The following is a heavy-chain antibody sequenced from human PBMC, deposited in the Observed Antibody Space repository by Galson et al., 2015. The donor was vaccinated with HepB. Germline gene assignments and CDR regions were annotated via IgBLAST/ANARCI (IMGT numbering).Heavy chain of an antibody. Sequence: SVKVSCKASGGTFSSYAISWVRQAPGQGLERMGGIIPIFGTANYAQKFQGRVTITADESTSTAYMELSSLRSEDTAVYYCARKGSSGWPFALDVWGQGTTVTVSS. CDR1: GGTFSSYA. CDR2: IIPIFGTA. D-gene: IGHD6-19*01. V-gene: IGHV1-69*13. J-gene: IGHJ6*02. CDR3: ARKGSSGWPFALDV.